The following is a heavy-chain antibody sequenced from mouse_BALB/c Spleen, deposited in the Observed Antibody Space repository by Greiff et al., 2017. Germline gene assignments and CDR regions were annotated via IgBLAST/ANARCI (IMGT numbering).Heavy chain of an antibody. CDR2: INPSNGRT. J-gene: IGHJ2*01. V-gene: IGHV1S81*02. D-gene: IGHD1-2*01. CDR3: ARSDYGYVGYFDD. CDR1: GYTFTRYW. Sequence: QVQLQQPGAELVKPGASVKLSCKASGYTFTRYWMHWVKQRPGQGLEWIGEINPSNGRTNYNEKFKSKATLTVDKSSSTAYMQLSSLTSEDSAVYYCARSDYGYVGYFDDWGQGTTLTVSS.